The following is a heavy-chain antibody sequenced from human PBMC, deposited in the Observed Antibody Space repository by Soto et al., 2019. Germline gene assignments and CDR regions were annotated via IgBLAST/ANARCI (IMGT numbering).Heavy chain of an antibody. J-gene: IGHJ4*02. CDR1: GFSLSSYGVG. V-gene: IGHV2-5*02. CDR3: GHPNSGNFYYLDS. Sequence: QITLKESGPALVKPTQTLTLTCTFSGFSLSSYGVGVGWIRQPPGKALEWLALIYWDDDKRYSPSLKTRLTITQDTSKNDVVLTMTNMDPGDTATYDCGHPNSGNFYYLDSRGQGILITVSS. CDR2: IYWDDDK. D-gene: IGHD1-26*01.